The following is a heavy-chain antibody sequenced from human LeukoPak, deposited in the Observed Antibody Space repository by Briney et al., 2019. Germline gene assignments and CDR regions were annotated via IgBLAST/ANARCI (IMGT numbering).Heavy chain of an antibody. Sequence: GGSLRLSCAASGFTFSDYYMIWIRLAPGKGLEWVSYISSSGSSIYYADSVKGRFTISRDNAKNSLYLQMNSLRAEDTAVYYCARRRVGLSGWYYFDYWGQGTLVTVSS. CDR1: GFTFSDYY. V-gene: IGHV3-11*01. D-gene: IGHD6-19*01. CDR2: ISSSGSSI. CDR3: ARRRVGLSGWYYFDY. J-gene: IGHJ4*02.